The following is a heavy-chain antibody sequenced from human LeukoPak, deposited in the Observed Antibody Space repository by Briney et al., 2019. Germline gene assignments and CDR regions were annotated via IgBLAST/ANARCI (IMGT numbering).Heavy chain of an antibody. CDR3: ARDRLGAMLFFDS. CDR2: IAGTGHIT. D-gene: IGHD3-16*01. Sequence: GGSLRLSCAASGFTFSSYGMSWVRQAPGKGLEWVSAIAGTGHITYYADSVKGRFTISRDNSKNTLYLQMNSLRAEDTALYYCARDRLGAMLFFDSWGQGTLVTVSS. CDR1: GFTFSSYG. J-gene: IGHJ4*02. V-gene: IGHV3-23*01.